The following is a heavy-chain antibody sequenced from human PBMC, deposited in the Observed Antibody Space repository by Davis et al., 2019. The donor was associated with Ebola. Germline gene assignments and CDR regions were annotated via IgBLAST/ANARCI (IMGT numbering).Heavy chain of an antibody. V-gene: IGHV3-74*01. D-gene: IGHD1-7*01. CDR2: ISPDGSST. Sequence: GESLKISCAASGFTFSSYGMHWVRQAPGKGLMWVSRISPDGSSTSYADSVKGRFTISRDIAKNTLYLQVNSLRAEDTAVYYCARAVNGNYGKFDYWGQGTLVTVSS. CDR1: GFTFSSYG. J-gene: IGHJ4*02. CDR3: ARAVNGNYGKFDY.